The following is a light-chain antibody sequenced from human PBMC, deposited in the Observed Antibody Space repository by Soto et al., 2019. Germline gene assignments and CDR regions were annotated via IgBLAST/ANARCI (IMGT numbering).Light chain of an antibody. CDR1: QSLVYRDGNTY. CDR3: MQGTYWPRT. J-gene: IGKJ1*01. V-gene: IGKV2-30*01. Sequence: DVVMTQSPLSLPVTLGQPASISCRSSQSLVYRDGNTYLNWFQQRPGQSPRRLIYKVSNRDSGVPDRFSGSGSGTDFTLKISRVEAEDVGVYYCMQGTYWPRTFGQGTKVEIK. CDR2: KVS.